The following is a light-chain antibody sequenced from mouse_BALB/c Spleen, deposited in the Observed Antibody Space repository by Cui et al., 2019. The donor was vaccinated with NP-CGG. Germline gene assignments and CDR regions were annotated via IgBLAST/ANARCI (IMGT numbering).Light chain of an antibody. CDR3: ALWYSNHWV. CDR2: GTN. V-gene: IGLV1*01. CDR1: TGAVTTSNY. J-gene: IGLJ1*01. Sequence: AVVTQYSALTTSPGATVTLTCRSSTGAVTTSNYANWVQEKPDHLFTGLIGGTNNRAPGVPARFSGSLIGDKAALTITGAQTEDEAIYFCALWYSNHWVFGGGTKLTVL.